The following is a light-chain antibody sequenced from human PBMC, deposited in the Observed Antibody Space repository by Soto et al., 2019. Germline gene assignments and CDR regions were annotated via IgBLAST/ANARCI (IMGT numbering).Light chain of an antibody. Sequence: EILMTQSPATLSVSPGDTAILSCRASQSVGSNLAWYQQKPGQSPRRLIYRASIRAPGVPARFSGSGSGTEFTLTITSLQSEDFAVYYCQQYGASPFTFGPGTRVEI. V-gene: IGKV3-15*01. J-gene: IGKJ3*01. CDR2: RAS. CDR3: QQYGASPFT. CDR1: QSVGSN.